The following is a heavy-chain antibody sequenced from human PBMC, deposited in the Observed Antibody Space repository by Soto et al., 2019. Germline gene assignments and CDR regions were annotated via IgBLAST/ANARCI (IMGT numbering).Heavy chain of an antibody. Sequence: EVQLVESGGGLVQPGGSLRLSCAASGFSFRDHYMDWVRQAPRKGLEWVGRIRNRANSYTTEYAASVKGRFTISRDDAKNSLYLEMNSLKTEDTAVYYCAREGGYRRDASCYRPPDCWGQGTLVIVSS. D-gene: IGHD2-15*01. V-gene: IGHV3-72*01. CDR1: GFSFRDHY. J-gene: IGHJ4*02. CDR3: AREGGYRRDASCYRPPDC. CDR2: IRNRANSYTT.